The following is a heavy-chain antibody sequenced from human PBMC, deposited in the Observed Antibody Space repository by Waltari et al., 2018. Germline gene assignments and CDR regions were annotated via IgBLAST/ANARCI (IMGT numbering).Heavy chain of an antibody. J-gene: IGHJ5*02. Sequence: QLQLQESDPGLVKPSETLSLTCTVSGSSISSNIDYWAWVRQPPGKGLEWIVSISNSGHTYYNPSLKSRVTIFEDMSKNQFSLKLFSVTAADTAVYYCARHDLSSSTSLGPWGQGTLVIVSS. CDR2: ISNSGHT. D-gene: IGHD2-2*01. CDR3: ARHDLSSSTSLGP. CDR1: GSSISSNIDY. V-gene: IGHV4-39*01.